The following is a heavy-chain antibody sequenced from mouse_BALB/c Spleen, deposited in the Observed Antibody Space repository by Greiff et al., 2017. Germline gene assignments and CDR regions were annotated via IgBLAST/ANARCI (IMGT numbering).Heavy chain of an antibody. D-gene: IGHD1-1*01. CDR1: GFSLTGYG. V-gene: IGHV2-6-7*01. CDR3: DRDGSSYDWYFEV. CDR2: IWGDGST. J-gene: IGHJ1*01. Sequence: VKLQESGPGLVAPSQSLSITCTVSGFSLTGYGVHWVRQPPGKGLEWLGMIWGDGSTDYNSALKSRLSISKDNSKSQVFLKMNSLQTDDTAMYYCDRDGSSYDWYFEVWGAGTTVTVSS.